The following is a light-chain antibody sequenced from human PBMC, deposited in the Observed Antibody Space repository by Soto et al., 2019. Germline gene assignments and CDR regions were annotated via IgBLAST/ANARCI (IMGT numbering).Light chain of an antibody. CDR2: GAS. CDR3: QQYKDWPPRA. Sequence: EIVMTQSPATLSVSPGERAALSCRASQSVNSNLAWYQQKPGQAPRLLIYGASTRATATPARFSGSGSGTEFTLTISSLQSEDVAVYLCQQYKDWPPRAFGQGTKVEIK. J-gene: IGKJ1*01. V-gene: IGKV3-15*01. CDR1: QSVNSN.